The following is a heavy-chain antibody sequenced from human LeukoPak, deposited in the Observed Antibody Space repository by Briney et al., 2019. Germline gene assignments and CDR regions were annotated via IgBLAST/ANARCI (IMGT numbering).Heavy chain of an antibody. D-gene: IGHD2-2*01. CDR2: IKQDGIER. V-gene: IGHV3-7*01. J-gene: IGHJ4*02. CDR3: ARRRCTSTSCFADY. Sequence: GGSLRLSCAASGFTFSSYWMSWVRQAPGKGLEWVANIKQDGIERYYVDSVKGRFTISRDNAKNSLYLQMNSLRAEDTAVYYCARRRCTSTSCFADYWGQGTPVTVSS. CDR1: GFTFSSYW.